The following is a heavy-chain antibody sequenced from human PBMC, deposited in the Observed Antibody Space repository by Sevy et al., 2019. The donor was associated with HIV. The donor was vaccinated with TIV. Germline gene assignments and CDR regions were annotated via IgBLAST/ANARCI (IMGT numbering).Heavy chain of an antibody. CDR3: VRDGGCSTTKCLLYFDY. CDR2: ISSSTTYI. D-gene: IGHD2-2*01. CDR1: GFTLDKYA. Sequence: GESLKISCAASGFTLDKYAMNWVRQAPGKGLEWVSSISSSTTYIYYADSVKGRFTISRDNAKNSLYLQMNRLRAEDTAVYYCVRDGGCSTTKCLLYFDYWGQGTLVTVSS. J-gene: IGHJ4*02. V-gene: IGHV3-21*01.